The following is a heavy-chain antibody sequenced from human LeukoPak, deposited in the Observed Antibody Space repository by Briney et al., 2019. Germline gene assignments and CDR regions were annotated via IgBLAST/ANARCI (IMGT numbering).Heavy chain of an antibody. CDR1: GFTFSSYW. CDR2: INSDGGTT. D-gene: IGHD2-2*01. Sequence: PGGSLRLSCAASGFTFSSYWMHWVRQAPGKGLVWVSRINSDGGTTGYADSVKGRFTISRDNAKNTLYLQMNSLRAEDTAVYYCARLYCSSSSCLENYRGQGTLVTVSS. CDR3: ARLYCSSSSCLENY. V-gene: IGHV3-74*01. J-gene: IGHJ4*02.